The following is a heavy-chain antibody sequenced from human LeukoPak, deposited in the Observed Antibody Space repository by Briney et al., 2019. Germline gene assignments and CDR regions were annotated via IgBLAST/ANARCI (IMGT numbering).Heavy chain of an antibody. CDR1: GFTFSSYW. V-gene: IGHV3-7*01. CDR2: IKQDGSEK. J-gene: IGHJ6*03. D-gene: IGHD6-19*01. Sequence: GGSLRLSCAASGFTFSSYWMSWVRQAPGKGLEWVANIKQDGSEKYYVDSVKGRFTISRDNAKNSLYLQMNSLRAEDTAVYYCARDELGYTSDWSYYSYYYYMDVWGKGTTVTVSS. CDR3: ARDELGYTSDWSYYSYYYYMDV.